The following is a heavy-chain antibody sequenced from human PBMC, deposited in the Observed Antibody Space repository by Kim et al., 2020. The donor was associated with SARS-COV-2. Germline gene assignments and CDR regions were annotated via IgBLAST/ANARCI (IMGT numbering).Heavy chain of an antibody. D-gene: IGHD1-1*01. CDR2: DT. J-gene: IGHJ4*02. CDR3: ARLERLEDY. V-gene: IGHV5-51*01. Sequence: DTTYSPSFRDRVTISADKSISTAYLQWGSLKASDTAMYYCARLERLEDYWGQGTLVTVSS.